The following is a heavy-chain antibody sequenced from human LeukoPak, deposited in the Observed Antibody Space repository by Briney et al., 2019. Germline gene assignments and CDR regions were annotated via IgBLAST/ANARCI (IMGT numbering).Heavy chain of an antibody. CDR2: IKQDGSEK. J-gene: IGHJ5*02. CDR1: GFTFSSYW. D-gene: IGHD3-22*01. V-gene: IGHV3-7*01. CDR3: ARTVRGRYYDSSGYPDH. Sequence: GGSLRLSCAASGFTFSSYWMSWVRQAPGKGLEWVANIKQDGSEKYYVDSVKGRFTISGDNAKNSLYLQMNSLRAEDTAVYYCARTVRGRYYDSSGYPDHWGQGTLVTVSS.